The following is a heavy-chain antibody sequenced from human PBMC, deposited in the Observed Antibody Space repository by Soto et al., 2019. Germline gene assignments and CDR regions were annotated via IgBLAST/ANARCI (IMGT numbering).Heavy chain of an antibody. CDR2: IIPIFGTA. J-gene: IGHJ3*02. CDR3: ARTPSVNYAYGAFDI. CDR1: GGTFSSYA. D-gene: IGHD3-16*01. Sequence: SVKVSCKASGGTFSSYAISWVRQAPGQGLEWMGGIIPIFGTANYAQKFQGRVTITADESTSTAYMELSSLRSEDTAVYYCARTPSVNYAYGAFDIWGQGIMVTVSS. V-gene: IGHV1-69*13.